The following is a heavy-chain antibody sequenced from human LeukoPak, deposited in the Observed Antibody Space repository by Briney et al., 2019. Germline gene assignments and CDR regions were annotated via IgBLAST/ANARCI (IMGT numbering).Heavy chain of an antibody. J-gene: IGHJ4*02. D-gene: IGHD1-1*01. V-gene: IGHV4-38-2*02. CDR2: IYHSGST. CDR1: GYSISSGYY. Sequence: SETVSVTCTVSGYSISSGYYWGWIRQPPGKGPGWVGSIYHSGSTYYTPSLKRRVTISVDTTKNQFSLKLSSVTAADTAVYYCARYGGFIWNAGYFDYWGQGTLVTVSS. CDR3: ARYGGFIWNAGYFDY.